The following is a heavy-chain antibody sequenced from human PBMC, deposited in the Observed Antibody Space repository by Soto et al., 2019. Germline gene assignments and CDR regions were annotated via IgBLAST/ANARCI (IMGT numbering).Heavy chain of an antibody. V-gene: IGHV1-3*04. D-gene: IGHD6-25*01. J-gene: IGHJ2*01. CDR3: VSHRAADWSLDL. Sequence: QVQVVQSGAEVKKPGASVRLSCKTSGYSFTSCALHWVRQAPGQGFEWMGWINTDSGTTKYSQKFQGRVTITRDAAASTAYMELRSLSSEDTTIEYCVSHRAADWSLDLWGRGTLVTASS. CDR2: INTDSGTT. CDR1: GYSFTSCA.